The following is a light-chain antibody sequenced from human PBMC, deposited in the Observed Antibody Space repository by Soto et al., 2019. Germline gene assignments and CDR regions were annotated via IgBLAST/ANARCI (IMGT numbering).Light chain of an antibody. V-gene: IGLV1-44*01. CDR3: KSYAGSNTYV. Sequence: QSVLTQPPSASGTPGQRVTFSCSGSGSNIGSNAVNWYQQLPGTAPKLLIYFNTQRPSGVPDRFSGSKSGTSASLAISGLQSEDEADYFCKSYAGSNTYVFGSGTKLTVL. CDR1: GSNIGSNA. CDR2: FNT. J-gene: IGLJ1*01.